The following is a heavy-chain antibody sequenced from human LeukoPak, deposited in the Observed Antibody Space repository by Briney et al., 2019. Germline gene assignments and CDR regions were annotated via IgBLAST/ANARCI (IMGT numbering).Heavy chain of an antibody. CDR3: ARAWGDYYGMDV. V-gene: IGHV4-30-4*01. J-gene: IGHJ6*04. CDR2: IYYSGGT. Sequence: PRTLSLTCTVSGGSISSGDYYGSWIRQPPGKNLEWIGYIYYSGGTYYNPSLKSRVTISVDTSKNQFSLKLSSVTAADTAVYYCARAWGDYYGMDVWGKGTTVTVSS. D-gene: IGHD1-26*01. CDR1: GGSISSGDYY.